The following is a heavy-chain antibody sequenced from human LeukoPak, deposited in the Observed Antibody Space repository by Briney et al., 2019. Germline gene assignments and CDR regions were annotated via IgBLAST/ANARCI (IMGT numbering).Heavy chain of an antibody. D-gene: IGHD2-15*01. V-gene: IGHV3-7*01. CDR1: GFTFSSYW. Sequence: GGSLRLSCVASGFTFSSYWMNWVRQAPGKGLEWVANINQEGSAKYYVDSVKGRFSISRDNAKNLLYLQMNSLRGEDTAVYYCARLGRDCSGGSCYSWFDPWGQGTQVTVSS. J-gene: IGHJ5*02. CDR2: INQEGSAK. CDR3: ARLGRDCSGGSCYSWFDP.